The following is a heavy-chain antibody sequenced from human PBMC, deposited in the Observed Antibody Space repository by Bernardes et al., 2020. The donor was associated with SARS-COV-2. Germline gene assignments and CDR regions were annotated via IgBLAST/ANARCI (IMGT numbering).Heavy chain of an antibody. J-gene: IGHJ4*02. CDR2: ISSSGSRT. CDR3: AKGRLQIGF. CDR1: GFTFSSYA. V-gene: IGHV3-23*01. Sequence: GGSLRLSCAASGFTFSSYAMSWVRQAPGKGLEWVSAISSSGSRTYYADSVKGRFTISGDTSENTLYLQMNSLRAEDTALYFCAKGRLQIGFWGQGTLVTVSS.